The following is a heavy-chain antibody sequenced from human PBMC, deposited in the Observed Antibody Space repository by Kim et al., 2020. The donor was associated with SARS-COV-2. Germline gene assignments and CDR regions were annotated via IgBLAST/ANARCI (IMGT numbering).Heavy chain of an antibody. Sequence: GGYLRLSCAASGFTFSSYGMHWVRQAPGKGLEWVAVISYDGSNKYYADSVKGRFAISRDNSKNTLYLQMNSLRAEDTAVYYCAKDVDTAMELLDVWGQGTTVTVSS. D-gene: IGHD5-18*01. CDR2: ISYDGSNK. J-gene: IGHJ6*02. CDR3: AKDVDTAMELLDV. V-gene: IGHV3-30*18. CDR1: GFTFSSYG.